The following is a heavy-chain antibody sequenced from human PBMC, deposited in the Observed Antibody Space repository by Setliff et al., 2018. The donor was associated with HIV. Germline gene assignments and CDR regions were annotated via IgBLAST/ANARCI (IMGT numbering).Heavy chain of an antibody. CDR1: YGSISSYY. CDR3: ARVHLYDATAYYSSFES. D-gene: IGHD2-21*01. Sequence: SSETLSLTCSIFYGSISSYYWSWIRQPPGKGLEWIGYIYSSGSTNFNPSLKSRVSMSVDLSKNQFSLHLVSVTAADAAVYFCARVHLYDATAYYSSFESWGPGILVTVSS. CDR2: IYSSGST. V-gene: IGHV4-59*01. J-gene: IGHJ4*02.